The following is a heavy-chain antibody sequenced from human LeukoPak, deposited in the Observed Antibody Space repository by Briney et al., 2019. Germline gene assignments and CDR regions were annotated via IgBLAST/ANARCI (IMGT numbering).Heavy chain of an antibody. CDR3: AREVRSGSFWFDP. V-gene: IGHV1-2*02. J-gene: IGHJ5*02. Sequence: ASVKVSCKASGYTFTGYYMHWVRQAPGQGLEWMGWINPNRGGTNYAQKFQGRVTMTRDTSISTAYMELSRLRSDDTAVYYCAREVRSGSFWFDPWGQGTLVTVSS. D-gene: IGHD1-26*01. CDR2: INPNRGGT. CDR1: GYTFTGYY.